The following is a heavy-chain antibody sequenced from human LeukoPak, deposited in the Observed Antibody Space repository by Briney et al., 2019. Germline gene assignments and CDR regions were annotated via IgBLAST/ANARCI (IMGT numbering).Heavy chain of an antibody. D-gene: IGHD6-13*01. Sequence: GGSLRLSCAASGFTFSDYYMSWIRQAPGKGLEWVSAISGSGGSTYYADSVKGRFTISRDNSKNTLYLQMNSLRAEDTAVYYCAKLGTGYSSSWYEATNFDYWGQGTLVTVSS. CDR2: ISGSGGST. CDR3: AKLGTGYSSSWYEATNFDY. V-gene: IGHV3-23*01. CDR1: GFTFSDYY. J-gene: IGHJ4*02.